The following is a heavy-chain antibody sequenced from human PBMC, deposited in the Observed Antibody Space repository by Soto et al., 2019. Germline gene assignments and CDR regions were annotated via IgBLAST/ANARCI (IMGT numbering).Heavy chain of an antibody. V-gene: IGHV4-31*03. CDR2: TYYSGST. J-gene: IGHJ5*02. D-gene: IGHD2-21*01. CDR1: GGSISSGGYY. CDR3: ARVISGGHNWFDP. Sequence: SETLSLTCTVSGGSISSGGYYWSWIRQHPGKGLEWIGYTYYSGSTYYNPSLKSRVTISVDTSKNQFSLKLSSVTAADTAVYYCARVISGGHNWFDPWGQGTLVTVSS.